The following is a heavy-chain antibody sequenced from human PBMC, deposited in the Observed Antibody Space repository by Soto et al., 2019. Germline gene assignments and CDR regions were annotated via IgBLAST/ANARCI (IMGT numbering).Heavy chain of an antibody. D-gene: IGHD2-2*01. J-gene: IGHJ6*02. CDR1: GGTFSSYA. V-gene: IGHV1-69*13. Sequence: SVKVSCKASGGTFSSYAISWVRQAPGQGLEWMGGIIPIFGTANYAQKFQGRVTITADESTSTAYMELSSLRSEDTAVYYCARWYCSSTSCYQDYYYGMDVWGQGTTVTVSS. CDR2: IIPIFGTA. CDR3: ARWYCSSTSCYQDYYYGMDV.